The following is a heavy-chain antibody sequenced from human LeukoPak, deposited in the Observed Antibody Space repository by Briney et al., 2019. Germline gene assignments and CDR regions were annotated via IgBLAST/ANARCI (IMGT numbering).Heavy chain of an antibody. CDR3: VNYYDSSGVIDY. D-gene: IGHD3-22*01. CDR1: GGSISSSSYY. J-gene: IGHJ4*02. Sequence: SETLSLTCTVSGGSISSSSYYWGWIRQPPGKGLEWIGSIYYSGSTYYNPSLKSRVTISVDTSKNQFPLKLSSVTAADTAVYYCVNYYDSSGVIDYWGQGTLVTVSS. V-gene: IGHV4-39*01. CDR2: IYYSGST.